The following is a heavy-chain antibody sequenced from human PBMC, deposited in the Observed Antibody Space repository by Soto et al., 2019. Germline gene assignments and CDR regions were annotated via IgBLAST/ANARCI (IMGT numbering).Heavy chain of an antibody. J-gene: IGHJ4*02. V-gene: IGHV1-3*01. CDR2: INAGNGNT. CDR1: GYTFTSYA. Sequence: ASVKVSCKASGYTFTSYAMHWVRQAPGQRLEWMGWINAGNGNTKYSQKFQGRVTITRDTSASTGYMELSSLRSEDTAVYYCARAVAVPADFDYWGQGTLVTVSS. CDR3: ARAVAVPADFDY. D-gene: IGHD6-19*01.